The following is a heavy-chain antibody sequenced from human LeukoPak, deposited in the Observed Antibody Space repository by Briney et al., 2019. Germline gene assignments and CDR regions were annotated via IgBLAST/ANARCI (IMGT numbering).Heavy chain of an antibody. CDR2: IHYSGST. V-gene: IGHV4-59*12. J-gene: IGHJ4*02. CDR1: GGSISTYY. D-gene: IGHD6-19*01. CDR3: ARGVSIAVVLSLNYYFDY. Sequence: SETLSLTCTVSGGSISTYYWSWVRQPPGKGLEWIGYIHYSGSTNYNPSLKSRVTISVDTSKNQFSLKLSSVTAADTAVYYCARGVSIAVVLSLNYYFDYWGQGTLVTVSS.